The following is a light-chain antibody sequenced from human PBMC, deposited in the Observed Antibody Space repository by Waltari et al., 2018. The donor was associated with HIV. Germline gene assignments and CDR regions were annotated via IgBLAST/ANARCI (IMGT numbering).Light chain of an antibody. J-gene: IGLJ1*01. V-gene: IGLV2-23*02. CDR3: CSYAGSPYV. CDR2: EVS. Sequence: TISCTGTSSDVGSYNLVSWYQQHPGKAPKLMIYEVSKRPSGVSNRFSGSKSGNTASLTISGLQAEDEADYYCCSYAGSPYVFGTGTKVTVL. CDR1: SSDVGSYNL.